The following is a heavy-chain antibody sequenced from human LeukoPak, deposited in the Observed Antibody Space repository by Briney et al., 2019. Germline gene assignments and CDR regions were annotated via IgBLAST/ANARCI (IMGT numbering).Heavy chain of an antibody. CDR3: ARAPRITMIVVVITHFDY. Sequence: PSETLSLTCTVSGGSISSSSYYWGWIRQPPGKGLEWIGSIYYSGSTYYNPSLKSRVTISVDTSKNQFSLKLSSVTAADTAVYYCARAPRITMIVVVITHFDYWGQGTLVTVSS. J-gene: IGHJ4*02. V-gene: IGHV4-39*01. D-gene: IGHD3-22*01. CDR2: IYYSGST. CDR1: GGSISSSSYY.